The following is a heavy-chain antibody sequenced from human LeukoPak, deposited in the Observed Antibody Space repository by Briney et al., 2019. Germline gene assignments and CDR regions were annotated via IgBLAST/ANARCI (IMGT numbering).Heavy chain of an antibody. CDR2: INPNSGGT. Sequence: GASVKVSCKASGYTFTGYYMHWVRQAPGQGLEWMGWINPNSGGTNYAQKFQGRVTMTRDTSISTAYMELSRLRSDDTAVYYCARGWGVVVPAAGYWGQGTLVTVSS. V-gene: IGHV1-2*02. CDR1: GYTFTGYY. CDR3: ARGWGVVVPAAGY. D-gene: IGHD2-2*01. J-gene: IGHJ4*02.